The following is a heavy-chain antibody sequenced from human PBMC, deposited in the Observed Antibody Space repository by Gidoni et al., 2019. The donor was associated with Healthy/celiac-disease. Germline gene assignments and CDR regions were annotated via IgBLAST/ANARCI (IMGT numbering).Heavy chain of an antibody. CDR1: GFTFSSYA. CDR3: AKHKVGARFYGMDV. Sequence: EVQLLESGGGLVQPGGSLRLSCAASGFTFSSYAMSWVRQAPGKGLEWVSAIRGSGGSTYYADSVKGRFTISRDNSKNTLYLQMNSLRAEDTAVYYCAKHKVGARFYGMDVWGQGTTVTVSS. D-gene: IGHD1-26*01. CDR2: IRGSGGST. J-gene: IGHJ6*02. V-gene: IGHV3-23*01.